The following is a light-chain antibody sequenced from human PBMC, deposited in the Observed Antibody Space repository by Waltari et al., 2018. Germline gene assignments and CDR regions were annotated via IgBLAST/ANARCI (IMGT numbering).Light chain of an antibody. V-gene: IGKV3-11*01. J-gene: IGKJ4*01. CDR1: QSVNNF. CDR2: DAS. Sequence: EVVLTQTPATLSFSPGERATLSCRASQSVNNFVGWYQQKSGQAPRLLIYDASNRAAGIPARFSGSGSGTEFTLTITSLEPEDFAIYYCQQRSNLLTFGGGTKVEIK. CDR3: QQRSNLLT.